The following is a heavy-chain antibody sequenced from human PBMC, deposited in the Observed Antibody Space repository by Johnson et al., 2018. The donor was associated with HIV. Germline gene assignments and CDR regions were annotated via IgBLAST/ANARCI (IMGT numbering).Heavy chain of an antibody. CDR3: ARDNEDIVLVGAFDI. D-gene: IGHD2-8*02. J-gene: IGHJ3*02. V-gene: IGHV3-30-3*01. Sequence: VQLVESGGGVVQPGGSLRLSCAASGFTFSSYAMHGVRQAPGKGLEWVAVISYDGSNKYYADSVKGRFTISRDNSKNTLYLQMNSLRAEDTAVYYCARDNEDIVLVGAFDIWGQGTMVTVSS. CDR2: ISYDGSNK. CDR1: GFTFSSYA.